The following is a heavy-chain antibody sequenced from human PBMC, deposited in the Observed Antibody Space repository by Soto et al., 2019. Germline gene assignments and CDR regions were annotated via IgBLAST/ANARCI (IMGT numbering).Heavy chain of an antibody. CDR3: ARDILGGSYDFSH. Sequence: EVQLMESGGGLVQPGGSLRLSCAASGFNVNNIFMTWVRQAPGKGLEWLSTISSDDNTYYADSVKGRFTISRDSPKNTLYLQMNSLRAEDTAVYHCARDILGGSYDFSHGGQGALVTVSS. V-gene: IGHV3-66*01. CDR1: GFNVNNIF. CDR2: ISSDDNT. D-gene: IGHD3-3*01. J-gene: IGHJ1*01.